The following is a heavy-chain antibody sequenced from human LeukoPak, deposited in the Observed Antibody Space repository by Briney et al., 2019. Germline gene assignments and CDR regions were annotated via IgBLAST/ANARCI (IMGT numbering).Heavy chain of an antibody. CDR1: GGSVRSGSYY. CDR2: IYYSGST. Sequence: SETLSPACTVCGGSVRSGSYYWNWIRQPPGKGLEWIGYIYYSGSTNYNPSLKSRVTISVDTSKNQFSLKLSSVTAADTAVYYCARYCSGGSCYSTPDAFDIWGQGTMVTVSS. J-gene: IGHJ3*02. V-gene: IGHV4-61*01. CDR3: ARYCSGGSCYSTPDAFDI. D-gene: IGHD2-15*01.